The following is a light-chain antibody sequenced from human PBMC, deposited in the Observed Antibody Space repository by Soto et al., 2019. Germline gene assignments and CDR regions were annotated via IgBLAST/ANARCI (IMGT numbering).Light chain of an antibody. CDR1: SSDVGGYNY. CDR2: EVS. Sequence: ALTQPASVSGSPGQSITISCTGTSSDVGGYNYVSWYQQHPGKAPKLMIYEVSNRPSGVSNRFSGSKSGNTASLTISGLQAEDEADYYCSSYTSSSTYVFGTGTQLTVL. V-gene: IGLV2-14*01. J-gene: IGLJ1*01. CDR3: SSYTSSSTYV.